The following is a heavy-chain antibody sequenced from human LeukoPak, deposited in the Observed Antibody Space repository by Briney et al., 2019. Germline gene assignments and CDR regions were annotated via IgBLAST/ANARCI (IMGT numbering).Heavy chain of an antibody. CDR2: MGSGGKM. V-gene: IGHV3-69-1*02. CDR3: ATTVWTGQFPDYFDV. J-gene: IGHJ4*02. D-gene: IGHD1-1*01. CDR1: GFSISGRD. Sequence: PGGSLRLSCTVSGFSISGRDMTWGGQAPGKGLEWVSSMGSGGKMFYTGSVKGRFTVSRDTSKNTLFLQMNSLRAEDTAVYYCATTVWTGQFPDYFDVWGQGTLVTVSS.